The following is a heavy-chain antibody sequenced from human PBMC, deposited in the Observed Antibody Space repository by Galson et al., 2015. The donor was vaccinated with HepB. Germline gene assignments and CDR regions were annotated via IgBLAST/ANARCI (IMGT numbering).Heavy chain of an antibody. CDR2: ISAYNGNT. D-gene: IGHD2-15*01. V-gene: IGHV1-18*04. J-gene: IGHJ3*02. CDR1: GYTFTSYG. Sequence: KVSCKASGYTFTSYGISWVRQAPGQGLEWMGWISAYNGNTNYAQKLQGRVTMTTDTSTSTAYMELRSLRSDDTAVYYCARDVPQQQLLPDAFDIWGQGTMVTVSS. CDR3: ARDVPQQQLLPDAFDI.